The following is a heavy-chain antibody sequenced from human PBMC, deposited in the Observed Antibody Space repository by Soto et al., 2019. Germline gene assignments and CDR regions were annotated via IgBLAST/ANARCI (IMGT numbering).Heavy chain of an antibody. V-gene: IGHV4-31*03. Sequence: SETLSLTCTVSGGSISSGGYYWSWIRQHPGKGLEWIGYIYYSGSTYYNPSLKSRVTISVDTSKNQFSLKLSSVTAADTAVYYCARASYYYDILTGPARWFDPWGQGTLVTVSS. CDR2: IYYSGST. CDR3: ARASYYYDILTGPARWFDP. CDR1: GGSISSGGYY. D-gene: IGHD3-9*01. J-gene: IGHJ5*02.